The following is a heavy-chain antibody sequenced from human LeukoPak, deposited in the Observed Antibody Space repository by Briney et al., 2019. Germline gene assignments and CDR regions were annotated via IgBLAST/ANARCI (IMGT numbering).Heavy chain of an antibody. CDR3: ARAAVAVGGTRGLFDY. CDR2: ISSSSSTI. V-gene: IGHV3-48*01. CDR1: GFTFSSYS. D-gene: IGHD6-19*01. J-gene: IGHJ4*02. Sequence: GGSLRLSCAASGFTFSSYSMNWVRQAPGKGLEWVSYISSSSSTIYYADSVKGRFTISRDNAKNSLYLQMNSLRAEDTAVYYCARAAVAVGGTRGLFDYWGQGTLVTVSS.